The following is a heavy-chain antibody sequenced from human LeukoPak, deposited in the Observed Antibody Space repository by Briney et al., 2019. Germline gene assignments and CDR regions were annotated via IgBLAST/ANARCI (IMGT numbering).Heavy chain of an antibody. D-gene: IGHD3-16*01. Sequence: ASVKVSCKASGYTFTSYYMHWVRQAPGQGLEWMGITNPSGGSTSYAQKFQGRVTMTRDTSISTAYMELSRLRSDDTAVYYCARDDRGGDYWGQGTLVTVSS. J-gene: IGHJ4*02. CDR1: GYTFTSYY. CDR2: TNPSGGST. CDR3: ARDDRGGDY. V-gene: IGHV1-46*01.